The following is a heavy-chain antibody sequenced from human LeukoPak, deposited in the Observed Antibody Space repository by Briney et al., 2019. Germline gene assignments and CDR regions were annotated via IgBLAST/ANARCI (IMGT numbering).Heavy chain of an antibody. D-gene: IGHD3-10*01. CDR2: ISSDGSST. V-gene: IGHV3-74*01. J-gene: IGHJ4*02. CDR1: GFTFSSYW. Sequence: QPGGSLRLSCAASGFTFSSYWMHWVRQAPGKGLVWVSRISSDGSSTTYADSVKGRFTISRDNAKNTLYLQMNSLRAEDTAVYYCARGAGFWFGELSDWGQGTLVTVSS. CDR3: ARGAGFWFGELSD.